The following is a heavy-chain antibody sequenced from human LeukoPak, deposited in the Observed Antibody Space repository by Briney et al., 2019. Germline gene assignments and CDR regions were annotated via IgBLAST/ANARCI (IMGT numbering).Heavy chain of an antibody. D-gene: IGHD6-19*01. CDR1: GFTLSSYW. CDR2: IKQDGSEK. CDR3: ARDPLAVAGADY. Sequence: GGSLRLSCAASGFTLSSYWMSWVRQAPGKGLEWVANIKQDGSEKYYVDSVKGRFTISRDNAKNSLYLQMNSLRAEDTAVYYCARDPLAVAGADYWGQGTLVTVSS. J-gene: IGHJ4*02. V-gene: IGHV3-7*03.